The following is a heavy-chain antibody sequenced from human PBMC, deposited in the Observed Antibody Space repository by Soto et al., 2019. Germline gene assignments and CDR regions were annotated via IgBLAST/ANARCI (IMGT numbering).Heavy chain of an antibody. D-gene: IGHD3-10*01. V-gene: IGHV3-43D*04. Sequence: EVQLVESGGVVVQPGGSLRLSCAASGFTFDDYAMHWVRQAPGKGLEWVSLISWDGGSTYYADSVKGRFTISRDNSKNSLYMQMNSLRAEDTALYYCAKEGSAGYYYYYGMDVWGQGTTVTVSS. J-gene: IGHJ6*02. CDR2: ISWDGGST. CDR1: GFTFDDYA. CDR3: AKEGSAGYYYYYGMDV.